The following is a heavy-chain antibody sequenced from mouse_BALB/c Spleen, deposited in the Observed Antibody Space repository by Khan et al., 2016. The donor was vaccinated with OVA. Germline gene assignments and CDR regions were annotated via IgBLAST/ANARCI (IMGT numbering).Heavy chain of an antibody. CDR1: GFSLSDYA. Sequence: VQLQESGPGLVAPSQCLSITCTVSGFSLSDYAVSWIRQPPGKGLEWLGVIWAGGSKYYNSAFKSSLSISTDNSRSQVFLNMISLLTDDTAMYYCSRGPSYYSFDYWGEGTSVTVSS. CDR2: IWAGGSK. V-gene: IGHV2-6-5*01. D-gene: IGHD3-3*01. J-gene: IGHJ4*01. CDR3: SRGPSYYSFDY.